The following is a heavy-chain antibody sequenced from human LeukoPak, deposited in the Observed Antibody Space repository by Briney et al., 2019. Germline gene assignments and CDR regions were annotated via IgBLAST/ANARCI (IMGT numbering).Heavy chain of an antibody. CDR1: GGSISSSSYY. D-gene: IGHD3-10*01. V-gene: IGHV4-39*07. Sequence: SETLSLTCTVSGGSISSSSYYWGWIRQPPGKGLEWIGSIYYSGSTYYNPSLKSRVTISVDTSKNQFSLKLSSVTAADTAVYYCASAVKSVGFDAFDIWGQGTMVTVSS. CDR3: ASAVKSVGFDAFDI. J-gene: IGHJ3*02. CDR2: IYYSGST.